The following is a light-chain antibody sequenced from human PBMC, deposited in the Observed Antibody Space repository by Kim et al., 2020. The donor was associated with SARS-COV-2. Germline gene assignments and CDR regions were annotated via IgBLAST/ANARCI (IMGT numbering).Light chain of an antibody. CDR1: QSIGNH. Sequence: STSGGDRVTITCRASQSIGNHLNWYQHKSGKAPKLLIYGASNLQSGVPLRFSGSGFGTDFSLTISSLQPEDFATYYCQQSYSVPYTFGQGTKLEI. CDR3: QQSYSVPYT. CDR2: GAS. V-gene: IGKV1-39*01. J-gene: IGKJ2*01.